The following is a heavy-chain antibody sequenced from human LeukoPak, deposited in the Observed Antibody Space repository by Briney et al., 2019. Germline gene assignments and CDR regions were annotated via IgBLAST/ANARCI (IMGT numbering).Heavy chain of an antibody. V-gene: IGHV1-69*13. Sequence: GASVKVSCKAFGYTFISYGVTWVRQAPGQGLEWMGGIIPIFVTANYAQKFQGRVTITADESTSTAYMELSSLRSEDTAVYYCARGGWSGDSSSWFPSWFDPWGQGTLVTVSS. J-gene: IGHJ5*02. CDR3: ARGGWSGDSSSWFPSWFDP. D-gene: IGHD6-13*01. CDR2: IIPIFVTA. CDR1: GYTFISYG.